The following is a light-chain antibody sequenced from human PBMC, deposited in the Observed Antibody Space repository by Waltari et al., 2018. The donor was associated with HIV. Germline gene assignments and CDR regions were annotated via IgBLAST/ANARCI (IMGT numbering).Light chain of an antibody. CDR2: RMN. Sequence: QSVLTQPPSASGTPGQRVTISCSGSSSDIGRYYVYWFQQLPGPPPKLLSYRMNQRPSGVPGRFSGSKSGTSASLAISGLRSEDEADYYCATWDDNLSGVVFGGGTKLTVL. V-gene: IGLV1-47*01. J-gene: IGLJ2*01. CDR1: SSDIGRYY. CDR3: ATWDDNLSGVV.